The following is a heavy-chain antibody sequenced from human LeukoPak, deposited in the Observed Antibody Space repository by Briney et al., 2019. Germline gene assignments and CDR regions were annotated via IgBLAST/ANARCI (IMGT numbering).Heavy chain of an antibody. CDR1: GFTFSSYS. CDR3: ARESYSDWYFDL. D-gene: IGHD2-21*01. Sequence: GGSLRLSCAASGFTFSSYSMNWVRQAPGKGLEWVSSISSSSSYIYYADSVKGRFTISRDNAKNSLYLQMNSLRAEDTAVYYCARESYSDWYFDLWGRGTLVTVSS. CDR2: ISSSSSYI. J-gene: IGHJ2*01. V-gene: IGHV3-21*01.